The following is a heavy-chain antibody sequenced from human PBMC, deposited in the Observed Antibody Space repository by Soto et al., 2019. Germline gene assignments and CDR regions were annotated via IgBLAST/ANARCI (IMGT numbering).Heavy chain of an antibody. Sequence: QVQFVQSAAEVKKPGASVKVSCKASGYTFTKYPIHWVRQAPGQRLEWMGWVNAGDGNTRYSQRFQGRMTIIRDTPASTAYMELSSLRSEDTAVYFCARETSQEVLAAHYMDVLGKGTTVIVSS. CDR3: ARETSQEVLAAHYMDV. CDR2: VNAGDGNT. V-gene: IGHV1-3*01. CDR1: GYTFTKYP. J-gene: IGHJ6*03. D-gene: IGHD2-15*01.